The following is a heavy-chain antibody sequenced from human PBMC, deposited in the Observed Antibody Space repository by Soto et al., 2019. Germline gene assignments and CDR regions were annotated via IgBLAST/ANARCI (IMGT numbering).Heavy chain of an antibody. CDR3: ARDGAGAYGLGWFDP. J-gene: IGHJ5*02. Sequence: QVQLQESGPGLVKPSQTLSLTCTVSGDSISRGGYYWNWLRQHPRKGLEWIGYIYHSGSTIYNPSLESRVPTSVDTFKNRLSLELRNLTAADTAVYYCARDGAGAYGLGWFDPWGQGILVTVSS. CDR2: IYHSGST. D-gene: IGHD2-21*01. CDR1: GDSISRGGYY. V-gene: IGHV4-31*03.